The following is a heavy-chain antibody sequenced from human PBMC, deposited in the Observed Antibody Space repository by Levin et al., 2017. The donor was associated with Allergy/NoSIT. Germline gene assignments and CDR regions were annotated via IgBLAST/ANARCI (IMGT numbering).Heavy chain of an antibody. CDR1: GYTFTGYY. D-gene: IGHD6-19*01. Sequence: GASVKVSCKASGYTFTGYYMHWVRQAPGQGLEWMGWINPNSGGTNYAQKFQGRVTMTRDTSISTAYMELSRLRSDDTAVYYCARENSSPPGIAVAENNWFDPWGQGTLVTVSS. CDR2: INPNSGGT. V-gene: IGHV1-2*02. CDR3: ARENSSPPGIAVAENNWFDP. J-gene: IGHJ5*02.